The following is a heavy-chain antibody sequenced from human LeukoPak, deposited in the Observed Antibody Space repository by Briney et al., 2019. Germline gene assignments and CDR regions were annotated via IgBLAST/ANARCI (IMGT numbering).Heavy chain of an antibody. J-gene: IGHJ4*02. V-gene: IGHV4-59*01. Sequence: PSETLSLTCTVSGGSISSYYWSWIRQPPGKGLEWIGYIYYSGSTNYNPSLKSRVTISVDTSKNQFSPKLSSVTAADTAVYYCARDILSDREGYWGQGTLVTVSS. D-gene: IGHD1-26*01. CDR2: IYYSGST. CDR3: ARDILSDREGY. CDR1: GGSISSYY.